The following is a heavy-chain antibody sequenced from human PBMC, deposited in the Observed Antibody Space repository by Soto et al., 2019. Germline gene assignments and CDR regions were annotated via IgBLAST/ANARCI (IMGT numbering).Heavy chain of an antibody. Sequence: PSETLSLTCAVSGGSISSSNWWSWVRQPPGKGLEWIGEIYHSGSTNYNPSLKSRVTISVDKSKNQFSLKLSSVTAADTAVYYCARAASGWELLPSSYWYFDLWGRGTLVTVSS. J-gene: IGHJ2*01. CDR1: GGSISSSNW. CDR2: IYHSGST. CDR3: ARAASGWELLPSSYWYFDL. D-gene: IGHD1-26*01. V-gene: IGHV4-4*02.